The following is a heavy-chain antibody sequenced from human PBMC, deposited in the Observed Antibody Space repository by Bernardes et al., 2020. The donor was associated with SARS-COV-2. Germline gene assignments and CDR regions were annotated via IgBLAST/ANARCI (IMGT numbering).Heavy chain of an antibody. Sequence: SVKVSCKVSGYTLIDLSVHWVRQAPGKGLEWMGGFDPEDGEAIYAQNFQGRVTMTEDTSTDSAYMELSSLRSEDTAVYYCATTKIQLWPTLTYWGQGTLVTVSS. CDR3: ATTKIQLWPTLTY. V-gene: IGHV1-24*01. D-gene: IGHD5-18*01. J-gene: IGHJ4*02. CDR2: FDPEDGEA. CDR1: GYTLIDLS.